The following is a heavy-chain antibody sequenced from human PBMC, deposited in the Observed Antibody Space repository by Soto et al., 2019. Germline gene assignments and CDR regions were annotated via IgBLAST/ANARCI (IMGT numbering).Heavy chain of an antibody. V-gene: IGHV4-4*02. Sequence: QVQLQESRPGLVKPSGTLSLTCAVSGGSISSSNWCRWVRQPPGKGLERFGEIYHRGSTNYNPSLKRRVTRSVDKSKNQSSQKLSSVASADTAVFYWGGCRNIYDDSSGYCSGAFDYWGQGTLVTVSS. CDR2: IYHRGST. CDR3: GGCRNIYDDSSGYCSGAFDY. J-gene: IGHJ4*02. D-gene: IGHD3-22*01. CDR1: GGSISSSNW.